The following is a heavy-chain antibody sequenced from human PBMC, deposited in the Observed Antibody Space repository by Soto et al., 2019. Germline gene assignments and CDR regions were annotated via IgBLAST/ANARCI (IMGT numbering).Heavy chain of an antibody. J-gene: IGHJ3*01. CDR1: GDSITGSH. CDR2: VYYRGST. Sequence: SETLSLTCTDSGDSITGSHWNWIRQPLVKPLEWIGGVYYRGSTNYNPSLKSRLTMSVDTSKTQFSLKLSSVTAADTGVYYCARVRRTVGGLPLGAFDVWGQGTMVTVSS. CDR3: ARVRRTVGGLPLGAFDV. D-gene: IGHD1-26*01. V-gene: IGHV4-59*12.